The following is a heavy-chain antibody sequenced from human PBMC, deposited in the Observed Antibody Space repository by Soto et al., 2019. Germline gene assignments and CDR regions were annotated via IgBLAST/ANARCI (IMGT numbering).Heavy chain of an antibody. CDR3: AKGVVPAAKPFYYGMDV. J-gene: IGHJ6*02. CDR1: GFTFSSYA. D-gene: IGHD2-2*01. V-gene: IGHV3-23*01. CDR2: ISGSGGST. Sequence: PGGSLRLSCAASGFTFSSYAMSWVRQAPGKGLEWVSAISGSGGSTYYADSVKGRFTISRDNSKNTLYLQMNSLRAEDTAVYYCAKGVVPAAKPFYYGMDVWGQGTTVTVS.